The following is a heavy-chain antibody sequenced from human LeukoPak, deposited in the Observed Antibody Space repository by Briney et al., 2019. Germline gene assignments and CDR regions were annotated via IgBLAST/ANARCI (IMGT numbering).Heavy chain of an antibody. V-gene: IGHV6-1*01. CDR3: ARDPDYDILIGSDAFDI. D-gene: IGHD3-9*01. Sequence: SQTLSLTCAISGDSVSSNSAAWNWIRQSPSRGLEWLGRTYYRSKWYNDYAVSVKSRITINPDTSKNQFSLQLNSVTPEDTAVYYCARDPDYDILIGSDAFDIWGQGTMVTVSS. CDR1: GDSVSSNSAA. CDR2: TYYRSKWYN. J-gene: IGHJ3*02.